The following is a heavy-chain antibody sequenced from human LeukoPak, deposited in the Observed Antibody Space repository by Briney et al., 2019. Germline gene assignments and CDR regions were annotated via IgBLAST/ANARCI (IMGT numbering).Heavy chain of an antibody. CDR1: GGSFSGYY. J-gene: IGHJ1*01. Sequence: SETLSLTCAVYGGSFSGYYWSWIRQPPGKGLEWIGEINHSGSTNYNPSLKSRVTISVDTSKNQFSLKLSSVTAADTAVYYCARHPVDYSSSSKYFQHWGQGTLVTVSS. CDR3: ARHPVDYSSSSKYFQH. CDR2: INHSGST. V-gene: IGHV4-34*01. D-gene: IGHD6-6*01.